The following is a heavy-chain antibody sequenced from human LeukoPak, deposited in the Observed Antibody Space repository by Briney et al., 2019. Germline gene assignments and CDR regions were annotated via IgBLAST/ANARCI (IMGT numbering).Heavy chain of an antibody. J-gene: IGHJ4*02. CDR3: ASYPPYSSSPPH. CDR1: GYSINSAYY. V-gene: IGHV4-38-2*01. CDR2: IYHSGST. D-gene: IGHD6-6*01. Sequence: SETLSLTCAVSGYSINSAYYWGWILQPPGKGLEWIGSIYHSGSTYYNPSLKSRVTISVDTSKNQFSLKLSSVTAADTAVYYCASYPPYSSSPPHWGQGTLVTVSS.